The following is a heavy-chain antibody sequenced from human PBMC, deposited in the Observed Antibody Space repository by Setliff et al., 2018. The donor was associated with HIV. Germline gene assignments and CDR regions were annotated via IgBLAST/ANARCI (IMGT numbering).Heavy chain of an antibody. CDR1: GYSFTAYG. CDR3: ARVPSGAAGLVRAGFDF. V-gene: IGHV1-18*01. CDR2: INIDSGNT. J-gene: IGHJ4*01. Sequence: ASVKVSCKASGYSFTAYGISWVRQAPGQGFEWMGWINIDSGNTNFAQKFQDRVTVTTDTSTSTTYMELRGLRSDDTATYYCARVPSGAAGLVRAGFDFWGQGTLVTVSS. D-gene: IGHD6-25*01.